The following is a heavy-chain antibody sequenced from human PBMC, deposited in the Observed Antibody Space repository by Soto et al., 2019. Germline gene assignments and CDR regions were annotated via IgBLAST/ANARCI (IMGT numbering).Heavy chain of an antibody. CDR1: GGTFSSYA. J-gene: IGHJ6*02. Sequence: ASVKVSCKASGGTFSSYAISWVRQAPGQGLEWMGGIIPIFGTANYAQKFQGRVTITADESTSTAYMELSSLRSEDTAVYYCARGFRISGTTTYGMDVWGQGTTVTVSS. D-gene: IGHD1-7*01. V-gene: IGHV1-69*13. CDR3: ARGFRISGTTTYGMDV. CDR2: IIPIFGTA.